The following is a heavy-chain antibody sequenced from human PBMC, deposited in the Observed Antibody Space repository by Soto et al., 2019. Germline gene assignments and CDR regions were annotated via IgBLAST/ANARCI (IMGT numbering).Heavy chain of an antibody. CDR2: ISGSGGST. J-gene: IGHJ5*02. V-gene: IGHV3-23*01. Sequence: QTGGSLRLSCAASGFTFSSYAMSWVRQAPGKGLEWVSAISGSGGSTYYADSVKGRFTISRDNSKNTLYLQMNSLRAEDTAVYYCAKDPRPRGYSYGYWFDPWGQGTLVTVSS. CDR1: GFTFSSYA. D-gene: IGHD5-18*01. CDR3: AKDPRPRGYSYGYWFDP.